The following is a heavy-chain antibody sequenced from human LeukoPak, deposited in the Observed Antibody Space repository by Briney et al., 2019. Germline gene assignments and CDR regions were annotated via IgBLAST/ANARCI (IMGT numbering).Heavy chain of an antibody. D-gene: IGHD3-16*01. Sequence: GRSLRLSCAASGFSFDTHGMHWVRQAPGKGLEWVAVIWYDGSKKYYADSVKGRFTISRDNSKKSLFLQMNSLRAEDTALYYCARDVFADPSGGSFDFWGQGTLVTVSS. V-gene: IGHV3-33*01. J-gene: IGHJ4*02. CDR3: ARDVFADPSGGSFDF. CDR1: GFSFDTHG. CDR2: IWYDGSKK.